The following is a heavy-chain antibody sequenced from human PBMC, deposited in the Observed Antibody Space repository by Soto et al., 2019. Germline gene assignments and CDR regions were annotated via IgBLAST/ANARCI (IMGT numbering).Heavy chain of an antibody. J-gene: IGHJ4*02. Sequence: GGSLRLSCAASGFTFSSYAMSWVRQAPGKGLEWVSAISVSGGSTYYADSVKGRFTTSRDNSKNTLYLQMNSLRAEDTAVYYCAKDGVSGSYYFYFDSWGQGALVTVSS. CDR1: GFTFSSYA. V-gene: IGHV3-23*01. CDR2: ISVSGGST. CDR3: AKDGVSGSYYFYFDS. D-gene: IGHD1-26*01.